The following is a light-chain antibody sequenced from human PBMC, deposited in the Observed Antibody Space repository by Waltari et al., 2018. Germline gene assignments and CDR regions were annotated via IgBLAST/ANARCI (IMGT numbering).Light chain of an antibody. J-gene: IGLJ3*02. V-gene: IGLV2-14*03. CDR2: DGN. CDR3: SSSTSSSTSL. CDR1: SSDAGDYNY. Sequence: QSALTQPASVSGSPGQSITISCTGTSSDAGDYNYVSWYQQHPGEAPKLMSYDGNNRPGGISNRFSGATAGDTASLPISGLQADDEADYYCSSSTSSSTSLFGGGTKLTVL.